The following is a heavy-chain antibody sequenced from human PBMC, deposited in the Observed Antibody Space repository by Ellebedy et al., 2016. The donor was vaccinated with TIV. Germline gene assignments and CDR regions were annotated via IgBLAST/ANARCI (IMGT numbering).Heavy chain of an antibody. CDR1: GYTFTSYG. V-gene: IGHV1-2*02. D-gene: IGHD2-21*02. Sequence: AASVKVSCKASGYTFTSYGISWVRQAPGQGLEWMGWINPNSGGTNYAQKFQGRVTMTRDTSISTAYMELSRLRSDDTAVYYCARVVTTGHWFDPWGQGTLVTVSS. J-gene: IGHJ5*02. CDR2: INPNSGGT. CDR3: ARVVTTGHWFDP.